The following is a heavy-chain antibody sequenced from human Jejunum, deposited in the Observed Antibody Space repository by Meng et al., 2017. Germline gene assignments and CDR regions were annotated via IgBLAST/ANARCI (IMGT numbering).Heavy chain of an antibody. CDR2: FKYSGST. J-gene: IGHJ4*02. D-gene: IGHD3-22*01. CDR1: GGSISGSTYY. CDR3: AREVGARSGYLY. Sequence: SETLSLTCSVSGGSISGSTYYWGWLRQPPGKGLEWIGSFKYSGSTYYNPSLNSRVTISVDTPKNQFSLKLSSVTAADTAVYYCAREVGARSGYLYWGQG. V-gene: IGHV4-39*07.